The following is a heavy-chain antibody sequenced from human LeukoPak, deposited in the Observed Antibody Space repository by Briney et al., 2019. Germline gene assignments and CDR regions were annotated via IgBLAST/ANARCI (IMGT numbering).Heavy chain of an antibody. Sequence: GASVKVSCKASGYTFSGYYIHWVRQAPGQGLEWLGWINPNSGGTNYAQKFQGRVTMTRDTSISTAYMELSRLRSDDTAVYYCASGGAAYCRSASCYHMEYFDYWGQGTLVTVSS. D-gene: IGHD2-2*01. V-gene: IGHV1-2*02. CDR1: GYTFSGYY. CDR3: ASGGAAYCRSASCYHMEYFDY. J-gene: IGHJ4*02. CDR2: INPNSGGT.